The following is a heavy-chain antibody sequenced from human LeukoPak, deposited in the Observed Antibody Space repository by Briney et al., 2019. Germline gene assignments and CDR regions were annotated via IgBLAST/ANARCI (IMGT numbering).Heavy chain of an antibody. CDR2: IWHDGSNK. CDR1: GFTFSSYG. Sequence: GGSLRLSCGAPGFTFSSYGMHWVRQAPGKGLEWVAVIWHDGSNKYYADSVKGRITISRDNSKNTLYLQMNSLRAEDTAVYYCARDPVDFWGQGTLVTVSS. CDR3: ARDPVDF. V-gene: IGHV3-33*01. J-gene: IGHJ4*02.